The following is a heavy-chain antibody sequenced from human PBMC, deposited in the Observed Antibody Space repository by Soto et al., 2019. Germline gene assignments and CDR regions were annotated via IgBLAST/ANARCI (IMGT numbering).Heavy chain of an antibody. V-gene: IGHV3-53*01. CDR3: ARSYEDDAFDI. CDR1: GFTVSSNY. D-gene: IGHD5-12*01. Sequence: EVQLVESGGGLIQPGGTQRLSCAASGFTVSSNYMSWVRQAPGKGLEWVSVIYSGGSTYYADSVKGRFTISRDNSKNTLYLQMNSLRAEDTAVYYCARSYEDDAFDIWGQGTMVTVSS. CDR2: IYSGGST. J-gene: IGHJ3*02.